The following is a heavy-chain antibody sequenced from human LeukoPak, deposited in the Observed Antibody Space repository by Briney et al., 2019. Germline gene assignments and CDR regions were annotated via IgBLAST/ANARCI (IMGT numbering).Heavy chain of an antibody. V-gene: IGHV3-23*01. CDR1: GFTFSSYA. D-gene: IGHD3-3*01. J-gene: IGHJ4*02. Sequence: GGSLRLSCAASGFTFSSYAMSWVRQAPGKGLEWVSAISGSGGSTYYADSVKGRFTISRDNSKNTLHLQMNSLRAEDTAVYYCAKDGVHYDFLLYFDYWGPGTLVTVSS. CDR2: ISGSGGST. CDR3: AKDGVHYDFLLYFDY.